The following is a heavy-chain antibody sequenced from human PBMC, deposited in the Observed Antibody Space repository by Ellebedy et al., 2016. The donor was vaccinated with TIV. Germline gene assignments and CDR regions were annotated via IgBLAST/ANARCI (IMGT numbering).Heavy chain of an antibody. D-gene: IGHD6-13*01. Sequence: ASVKVSCXASGYTFTSYYMHWVRQAPGQGLEWMGWINPNSGGTNYAQKFQGRVTMTRDTSISTAYMELRSLRSDDTAVYYCARARQLVSRNYYYYYMDVWGKGTTVTVSS. CDR1: GYTFTSYY. CDR3: ARARQLVSRNYYYYYMDV. V-gene: IGHV1-2*02. CDR2: INPNSGGT. J-gene: IGHJ6*03.